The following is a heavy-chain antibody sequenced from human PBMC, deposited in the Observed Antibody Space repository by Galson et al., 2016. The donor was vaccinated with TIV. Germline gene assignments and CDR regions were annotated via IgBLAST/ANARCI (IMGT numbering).Heavy chain of an antibody. J-gene: IGHJ4*02. V-gene: IGHV1-69*04. CDR3: ARSRDSSGPEAF. CDR2: IIPLLGMA. Sequence: SGGTFNKYAISWVRQAPGQGLEWMGRIIPLLGMANYAQKFQGRVTITADHSTSTAYMELTSLRSDDTAMCYCARSRDSSGPEAFWGQGTLVTVSS. D-gene: IGHD3-22*01. CDR1: GGTFNKYA.